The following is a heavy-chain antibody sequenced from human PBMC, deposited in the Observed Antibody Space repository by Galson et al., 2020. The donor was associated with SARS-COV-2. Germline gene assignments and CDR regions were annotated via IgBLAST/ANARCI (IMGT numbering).Heavy chain of an antibody. Sequence: GGSLRLSCAASGFTFSNYVMHWVRQAPGRGLEWVAVISYDGSKKYYADSVRGRFTFSRDNSRNILDLQMNSLRAEDTGVYYCASEYIPGSRSAAGPGHNYGIDVWGQGTTVSVSS. J-gene: IGHJ6*02. CDR1: GFTFSNYV. V-gene: IGHV3-30*03. CDR2: ISYDGSKK. CDR3: ASEYIPGSRSAAGPGHNYGIDV. D-gene: IGHD6-13*01.